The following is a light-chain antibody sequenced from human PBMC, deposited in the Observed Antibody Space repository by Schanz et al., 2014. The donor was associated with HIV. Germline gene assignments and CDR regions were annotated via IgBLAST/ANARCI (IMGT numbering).Light chain of an antibody. V-gene: IGLV1-40*01. Sequence: QSVLTQPPSVSGAPGQRVTISCTGSSSNIGAGYDVHWYQQLPGTAPKLLIYDDNQRPSGVPDRFSGSKSGTSVSLAISGLQSEDEADYYCATWDISLNGPVFGGGTKLTVL. CDR3: ATWDISLNGPV. J-gene: IGLJ2*01. CDR2: DDN. CDR1: SSNIGAGYD.